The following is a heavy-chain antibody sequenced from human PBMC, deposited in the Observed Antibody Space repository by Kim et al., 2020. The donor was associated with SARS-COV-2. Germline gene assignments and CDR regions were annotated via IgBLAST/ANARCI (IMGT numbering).Heavy chain of an antibody. Sequence: ASVKVSCKASGYTFTSYYMHWVRQAPGQGLEWMGIINPSGGSTSYAQKFQGRVTMTRDTSTSTVYMELSSLRSEDTAVYYCARDPGQHLTYYYDSSGYLGDYWGQGTLVTVSS. V-gene: IGHV1-46*01. CDR3: ARDPGQHLTYYYDSSGYLGDY. J-gene: IGHJ4*02. D-gene: IGHD3-22*01. CDR1: GYTFTSYY. CDR2: INPSGGST.